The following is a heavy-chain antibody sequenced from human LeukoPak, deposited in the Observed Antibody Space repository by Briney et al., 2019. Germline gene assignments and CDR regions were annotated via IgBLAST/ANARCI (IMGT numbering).Heavy chain of an antibody. J-gene: IGHJ5*02. CDR1: GFTFSYHW. D-gene: IGHD6-19*01. CDR3: VRQAGVS. Sequence: GGSLTLSCAASGFTFSYHWMTWVRQAPGKGLEWVANIKNDGTVKNYVDSVKGRFTISRDNAKNSLYLQMNSLRAEDTAVYYCVRQAGVSWGQGTLVTVSS. CDR2: IKNDGTVK. V-gene: IGHV3-7*01.